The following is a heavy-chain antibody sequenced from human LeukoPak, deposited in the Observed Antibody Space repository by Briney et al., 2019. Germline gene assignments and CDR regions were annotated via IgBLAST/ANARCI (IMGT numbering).Heavy chain of an antibody. J-gene: IGHJ6*02. CDR1: GYTFTSYD. Sequence: ASVKVSCKASGYTFTSYDVNWVRRATGQGLEWMGWVNPYSGNRDYAQEFQGRVTMTRNTSINTAYMELSSLTSEDTAVYYCARARYGSVGMDVWGQGTTVTVSS. D-gene: IGHD2-15*01. CDR2: VNPYSGNR. V-gene: IGHV1-8*01. CDR3: ARARYGSVGMDV.